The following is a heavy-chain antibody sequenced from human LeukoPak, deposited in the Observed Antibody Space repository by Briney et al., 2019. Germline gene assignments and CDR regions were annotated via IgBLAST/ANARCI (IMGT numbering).Heavy chain of an antibody. Sequence: ASVKVCCKASGYTFTGYYMHWVRQAPGQGLEWMGWINPNSGGTNYAQKFQGRVTMTRDTSISTAYMELSRLRSDDTAVYYCARLSVAGDYFDYWGQGTLVTVSS. CDR2: INPNSGGT. CDR3: ARLSVAGDYFDY. V-gene: IGHV1-2*02. J-gene: IGHJ4*02. CDR1: GYTFTGYY. D-gene: IGHD6-19*01.